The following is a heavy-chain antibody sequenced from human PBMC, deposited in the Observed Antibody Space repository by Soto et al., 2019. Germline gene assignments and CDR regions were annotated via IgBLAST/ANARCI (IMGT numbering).Heavy chain of an antibody. V-gene: IGHV3-11*04. J-gene: IGHJ6*02. CDR3: ARSPTTQSSGDYYYGMDV. D-gene: IGHD2-15*01. CDR2: ITNDGTNT. Sequence: GGSLRLSCAASDFTFSDYLMSWIRQTPGRGLEWISYITNDGTNTSYADSVKGRFTISRDNSKNTLYLQMNSLRAEDTAVYYCARSPTTQSSGDYYYGMDVWGQGTTVTVSS. CDR1: DFTFSDYL.